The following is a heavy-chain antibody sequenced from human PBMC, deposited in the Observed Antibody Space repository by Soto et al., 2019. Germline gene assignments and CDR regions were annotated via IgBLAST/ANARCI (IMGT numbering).Heavy chain of an antibody. CDR3: ARRGETYCSGGSCYPYYHYGMVV. D-gene: IGHD2-15*01. J-gene: IGHJ6*02. Sequence: PGESLKISCKGSGYSFTSYWIGWVRQMPGKGLEWMGIIYPGDSDTRYSPSFQGQVTISADKSISTAYLQWSSLKASDTAMYYCARRGETYCSGGSCYPYYHYGMVVRGQGTTGTVSS. V-gene: IGHV5-51*01. CDR1: GYSFTSYW. CDR2: IYPGDSDT.